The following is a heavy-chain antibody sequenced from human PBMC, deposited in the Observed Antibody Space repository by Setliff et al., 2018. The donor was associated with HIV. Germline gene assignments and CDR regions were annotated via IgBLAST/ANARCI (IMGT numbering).Heavy chain of an antibody. CDR2: IYTSGST. V-gene: IGHV4-61*09. Sequence: SETLSLTCTVSGGSISSGSYCWSWIRQPAGKGLEWIGHIYTSGSTNYNPSLKSRVTISVDTSKNQFSLKLSSVTAADTAVYYCARERSALLWKNWFDPWGQGTLVTVSS. CDR3: ARERSALLWKNWFDP. CDR1: GGSISSGSYC. J-gene: IGHJ5*02. D-gene: IGHD3-10*01.